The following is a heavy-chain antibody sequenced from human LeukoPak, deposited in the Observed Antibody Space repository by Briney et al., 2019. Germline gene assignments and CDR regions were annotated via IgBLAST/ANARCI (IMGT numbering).Heavy chain of an antibody. J-gene: IGHJ4*02. CDR3: ARESQYSYGSDY. Sequence: ASVKVSCKASGGTFSSYAISWVRQAPGQGLEWMGRIIPTFGTANYAQKFQGRVTITTDESTSTAYMELSSLRSEDTAVYYCARESQYSYGSDYWGQGTLVTVSS. D-gene: IGHD5-18*01. V-gene: IGHV1-69*05. CDR2: IIPTFGTA. CDR1: GGTFSSYA.